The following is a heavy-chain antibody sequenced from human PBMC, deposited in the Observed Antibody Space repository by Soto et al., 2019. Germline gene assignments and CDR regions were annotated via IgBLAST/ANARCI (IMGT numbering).Heavy chain of an antibody. CDR3: EKDINSDDILTGYNDY. V-gene: IGHV3-9*01. J-gene: IGHJ4*02. CDR1: GFTFDDYA. CDR2: ISWNSGSI. Sequence: EVQLVESGGGLVQPGRSLRLSCAASGFTFDDYAMHWVRQAPGKGLEWVSGISWNSGSIGYADSVKGRFTISRDNAKNSLYLQMNSLRAEDTALYYCEKDINSDDILTGYNDYWGQGTLVTVSS. D-gene: IGHD3-9*01.